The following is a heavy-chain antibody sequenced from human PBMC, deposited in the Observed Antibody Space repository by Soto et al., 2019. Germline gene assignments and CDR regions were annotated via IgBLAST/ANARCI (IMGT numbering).Heavy chain of an antibody. CDR1: GGSISSYY. D-gene: IGHD6-13*01. V-gene: IGHV4-59*01. Sequence: QVQLQESGPGLVKPSETLSLTCTVSGGSISSYYWSWIRQPPGKGLEWNGYIYYSGSTNYNPSLESRFTISVHTSKNQFSLELSSVTAADTAVYDCARVGVGSSWNGFAPGGQGTLVTVSS. J-gene: IGHJ5*02. CDR3: ARVGVGSSWNGFAP. CDR2: IYYSGST.